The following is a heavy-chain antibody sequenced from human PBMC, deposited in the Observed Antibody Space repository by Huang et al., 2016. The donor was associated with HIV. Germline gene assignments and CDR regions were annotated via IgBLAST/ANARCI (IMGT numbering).Heavy chain of an antibody. J-gene: IGHJ4*02. CDR2: VSPYNTKT. D-gene: IGHD2-2*01. V-gene: IGHV1-18*04. CDR1: GYSFTTYG. Sequence: QVQLMQSGPEVKKPGASVRVSCKASGYSFTTYGLNWVRQAPGHGLEWMGWVSPYNTKTDYAGKFQGRVTMTRDTSTTTAYMELRSLRSDDTAIYYCATDYYANFDYWGQGTLVTISS. CDR3: ATDYYANFDY.